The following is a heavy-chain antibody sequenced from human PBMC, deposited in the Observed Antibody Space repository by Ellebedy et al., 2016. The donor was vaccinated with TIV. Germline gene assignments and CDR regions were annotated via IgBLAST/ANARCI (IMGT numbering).Heavy chain of an antibody. D-gene: IGHD6-19*01. CDR2: IKEGGTKR. J-gene: IGHJ4*02. CDR1: GFTFSNYW. CDR3: VTQRGLD. Sequence: GESLKISXAASGFTFSNYWMNWVRQAPGKGLEWVANIKEGGTKRYYVDSVKGRFSISRDDAKNSIYLQMNSLRAEDTAIYYCVTQRGLDWGQGTLVTVSS. V-gene: IGHV3-7*01.